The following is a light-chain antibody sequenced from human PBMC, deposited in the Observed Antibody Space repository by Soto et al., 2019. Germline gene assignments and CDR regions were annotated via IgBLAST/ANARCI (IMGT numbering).Light chain of an antibody. CDR3: QASDSGLFGVI. J-gene: IGLJ1*01. CDR1: NSNIGTGFD. CDR2: GTA. Sequence: QSVLTQPPSVSGAPGQRVTIACTGNNSNIGTGFDVHWYRQFPAGAPKLLLSGTAHRPSGVPDRISGSNSGTSASLAITGLQADDEAEYYCQASDSGLFGVIFGTGTKVTVL. V-gene: IGLV1-40*01.